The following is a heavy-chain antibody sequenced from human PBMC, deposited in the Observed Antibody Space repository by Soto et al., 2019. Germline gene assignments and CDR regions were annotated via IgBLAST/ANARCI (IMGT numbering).Heavy chain of an antibody. V-gene: IGHV3-30*18. CDR3: AKDRAFLEWLLPPPYYGMDV. Sequence: LRLSCSAFGLTFSSYGMHWVRQAPGKGLEWVAVISYDGSNKYYADSVKGRFTISRDNSKNTLYLQMNSLRAEDTAVYYCAKDRAFLEWLLPPPYYGMDVWGQGTTVTVSS. CDR1: GLTFSSYG. CDR2: ISYDGSNK. D-gene: IGHD3-3*01. J-gene: IGHJ6*02.